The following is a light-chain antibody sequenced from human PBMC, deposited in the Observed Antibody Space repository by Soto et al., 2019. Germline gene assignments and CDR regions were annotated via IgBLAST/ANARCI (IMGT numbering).Light chain of an antibody. CDR3: QQYDNLPLT. CDR1: HGIRNF. Sequence: DIQMTQSPSSLSASVGDRVTITCQASHGIRNFLNWYHQKPGKAPKLLISGASKLEEVVPSRFSGTGSGTDFTFSITSLQPEDIGTYHCQQYDNLPLTFGGGTRVEIK. J-gene: IGKJ4*01. V-gene: IGKV1-33*01. CDR2: GAS.